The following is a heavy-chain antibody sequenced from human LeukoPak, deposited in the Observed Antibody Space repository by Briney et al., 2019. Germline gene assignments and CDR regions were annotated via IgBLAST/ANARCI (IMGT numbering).Heavy chain of an antibody. CDR3: ARDSPYSGYELST. V-gene: IGHV4-34*01. CDR1: GGSFSGYY. J-gene: IGHJ5*02. D-gene: IGHD5-12*01. CDR2: INHSGST. Sequence: KPSETLSLTCAVYGGSFSGYYWSWIRQPPGKGLEWIGEINHSGSTNYNPSLKSRVTISVDTSKNQFSLKLSSVTAADTAVYYCARDSPYSGYELSTWGQGTLVTVSS.